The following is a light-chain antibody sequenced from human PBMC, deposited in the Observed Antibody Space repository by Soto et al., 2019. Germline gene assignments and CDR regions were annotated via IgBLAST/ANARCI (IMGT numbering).Light chain of an antibody. J-gene: IGLJ1*01. CDR1: FSNIGSSS. V-gene: IGLV1-44*01. Sequence: QSVLTQPPSVSGTPGQRVTISCSGSFSNIGSSSVNWYQQFPGTAPKLLMYKDNQWPSGVPDRFSGSRSGTSASLAISGLQSEDEADYFCAAWDVSLNGHYAFGTGTKLTVL. CDR2: KDN. CDR3: AAWDVSLNGHYA.